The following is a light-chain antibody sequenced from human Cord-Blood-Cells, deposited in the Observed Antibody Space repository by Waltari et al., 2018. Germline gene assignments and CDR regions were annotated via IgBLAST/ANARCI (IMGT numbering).Light chain of an antibody. CDR3: SSYTSSSTYV. CDR2: EVS. Sequence: QSSLTQPASVSGSPGQSITISCTGTSSHVGGYTYVPWYQQHPGKAPKLMIYEVSNRPSGVSNRFSGSKSGNTASLTISGLQAEDEADYYCSSYTSSSTYVFGTGTKVTVL. J-gene: IGLJ1*01. CDR1: SSHVGGYTY. V-gene: IGLV2-14*01.